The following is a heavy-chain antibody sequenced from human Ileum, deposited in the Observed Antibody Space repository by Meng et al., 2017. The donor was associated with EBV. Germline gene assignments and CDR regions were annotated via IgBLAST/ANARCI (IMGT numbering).Heavy chain of an antibody. CDR3: ASSDYYRSDY. V-gene: IGHV4-4*02. D-gene: IGHD3-22*01. CDR1: GGSISRSDW. CDR2: TSHSGST. J-gene: IGHJ4*02. Sequence: QVQLQESGPGLVKPSETLSLPCAVSGGSISRSDWWSGVRQPPGKGLEWIGETSHSGSTNYSPSLKSRVTISLDKSKNQLSLKLNSVTAADTAVYYCASSDYYRSDYWGQGTLVTVSS.